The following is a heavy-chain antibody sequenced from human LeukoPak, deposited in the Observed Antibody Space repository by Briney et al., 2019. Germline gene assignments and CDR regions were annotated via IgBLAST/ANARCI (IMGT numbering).Heavy chain of an antibody. CDR1: GFTFGDYA. CDR3: TAPKLRSAIQPYCFDY. CDR2: IRSKAYGGTT. J-gene: IGHJ4*02. Sequence: AGGSLRLSCTTSGFTFGDYAMSWVRQAPGKGLEWVGFIRSKAYGGTTEYAASVKGRFTISRDDSKSIAYLQMNSLKTEDTAVYYCTAPKLRSAIQPYCFDYWGQGTLVTVSS. V-gene: IGHV3-49*04. D-gene: IGHD1-1*01.